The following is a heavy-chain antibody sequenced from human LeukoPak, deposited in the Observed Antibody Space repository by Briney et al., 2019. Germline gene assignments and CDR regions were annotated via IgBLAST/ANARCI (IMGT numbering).Heavy chain of an antibody. V-gene: IGHV4-30-2*02. J-gene: IGHJ5*02. Sequence: SETLSLTCTVSGGSISSGGYYWGWIRQPPGKGLEWIGYIYHSGSTYYNPSLKSRVTISVDRSKNQFSLKLSSVTAADTAVYYCARQALLWFGETGWFDPWGQGTLVTVSS. CDR2: IYHSGST. D-gene: IGHD3-10*01. CDR1: GGSISSGGYY. CDR3: ARQALLWFGETGWFDP.